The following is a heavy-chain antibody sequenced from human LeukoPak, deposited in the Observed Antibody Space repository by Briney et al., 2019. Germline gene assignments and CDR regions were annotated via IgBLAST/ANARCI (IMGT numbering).Heavy chain of an antibody. CDR3: ARDPGYGAVDY. V-gene: IGHV3-7*03. Sequence: GGSLRLSCAASGFTFSYSWMTWVRQAPGKGREWVANMNGDGSNIYYVDSVRGRFTISRDNAKNSLYLQMSSLRAEDTAVYYCARDPGYGAVDYWGQGTLITVSS. J-gene: IGHJ4*02. CDR1: GFTFSYSW. CDR2: MNGDGSNI. D-gene: IGHD5-18*01.